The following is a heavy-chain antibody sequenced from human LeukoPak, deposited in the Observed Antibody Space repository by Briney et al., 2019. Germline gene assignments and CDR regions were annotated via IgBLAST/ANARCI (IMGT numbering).Heavy chain of an antibody. CDR1: RFTFSSYS. D-gene: IGHD6-19*01. Sequence: PGGSLRLSCAASRFTFSSYSMNWVRQAPGKGLEWVSSISSSSSYIYYADSVKGRFTISRDNAKNSLYLQMNSLRAEGTAVYYCATPYSSGWYNAFDIWGQGTMVTVSS. J-gene: IGHJ3*02. V-gene: IGHV3-21*01. CDR3: ATPYSSGWYNAFDI. CDR2: ISSSSSYI.